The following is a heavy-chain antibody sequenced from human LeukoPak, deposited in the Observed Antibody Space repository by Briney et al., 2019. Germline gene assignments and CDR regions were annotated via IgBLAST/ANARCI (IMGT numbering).Heavy chain of an antibody. J-gene: IGHJ4*02. Sequence: PGGSLRLSCAASGFTFSRNWMTWVRQAPGRGLEWVSSVDGGGGGTYYADSVKGRFTISRDNSKDTLYLQMNGLRAEDTAVYFCAKQSAGSAAWYSLHYDFWGQGTLVTVSS. V-gene: IGHV3-23*01. D-gene: IGHD6-13*01. CDR3: AKQSAGSAAWYSLHYDF. CDR2: VDGGGGGT. CDR1: GFTFSRNW.